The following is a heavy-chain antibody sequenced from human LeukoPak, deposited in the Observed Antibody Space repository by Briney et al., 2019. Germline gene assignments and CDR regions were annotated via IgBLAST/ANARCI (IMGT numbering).Heavy chain of an antibody. CDR2: TYYRSKWYN. CDR3: TRAGYSRTWYAYFDS. D-gene: IGHD6-13*01. Sequence: SQTLSLTCAISGDSVSSDSTTWNWIRQSPSRGLEWLGRTYYRSKWYNDYAISVKSRITINPDTSKDQFSLQLNSVTPEDMAVYYCTRAGYSRTWYAYFDSWGQGTLVTVSS. CDR1: GDSVSSDSTT. J-gene: IGHJ4*02. V-gene: IGHV6-1*01.